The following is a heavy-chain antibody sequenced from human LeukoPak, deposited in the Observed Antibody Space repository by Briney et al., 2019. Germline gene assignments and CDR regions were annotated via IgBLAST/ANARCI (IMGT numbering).Heavy chain of an antibody. CDR1: GGTFSSYA. Sequence: ASVKVSCKASGGTFSSYAISWVRQAPGQGLEWMGRIIPILGIANYAQKFQGRVTITRDTSASTAYMELSSLRSEDTAVYYCAGGSSWSHDYWGQGTLVTVSS. J-gene: IGHJ4*02. CDR2: IIPILGIA. CDR3: AGGSSWSHDY. V-gene: IGHV1-69*04. D-gene: IGHD6-13*01.